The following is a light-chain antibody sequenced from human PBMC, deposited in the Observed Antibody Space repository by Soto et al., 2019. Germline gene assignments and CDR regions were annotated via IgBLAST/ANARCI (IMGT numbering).Light chain of an antibody. CDR1: QSISDY. Sequence: DIQMTQSPSSLSASVGDRVIITCRASQSISDYLNWYQHIPGKAPKLLIYAASNLQSGVPSRFSGSRSGTDFTLTISSLQPEDFATYYCQQSYRTPLTFGGGTKVEIK. V-gene: IGKV1-39*01. CDR2: AAS. CDR3: QQSYRTPLT. J-gene: IGKJ4*01.